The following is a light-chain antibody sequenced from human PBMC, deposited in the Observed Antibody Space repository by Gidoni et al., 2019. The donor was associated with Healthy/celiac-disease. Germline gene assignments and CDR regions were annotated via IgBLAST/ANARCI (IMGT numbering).Light chain of an antibody. V-gene: IGLV3-21*02. CDR1: NLGSKS. J-gene: IGLJ2*01. Sequence: SYVLTQPPSVSVAPGQTGRITCGGNNLGSKSVHWYQQKPGLAPVLVVYDDSDRPSGVPERFSGSNSGNTATLTISRVEAGDEADYYCQVWDSSSDLVVFGGWTKLTVL. CDR3: QVWDSSSDLVV. CDR2: DDS.